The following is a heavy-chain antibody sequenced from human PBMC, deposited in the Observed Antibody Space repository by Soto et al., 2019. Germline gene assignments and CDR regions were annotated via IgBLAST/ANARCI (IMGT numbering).Heavy chain of an antibody. CDR2: ISYDGSNK. V-gene: IGHV3-30*18. CDR3: AKGRGFSDY. CDR1: GFTFSSYG. J-gene: IGHJ4*02. Sequence: WSLRLSCASSGFTFSSYGMHWVRQAPGKGLEWVAVISYDGSNKYYADSVKGRFTISRDNSKNTLYLQMNSLRAEDTAVYYCAKGRGFSDYWGQGTLVTVSS. D-gene: IGHD3-3*01.